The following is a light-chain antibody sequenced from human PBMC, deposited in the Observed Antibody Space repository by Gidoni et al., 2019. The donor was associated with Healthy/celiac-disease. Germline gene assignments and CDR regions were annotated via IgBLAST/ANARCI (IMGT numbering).Light chain of an antibody. CDR2: DAS. V-gene: IGKV3-11*01. J-gene: IGKJ4*01. CDR1: PSVSSY. Sequence: EIVLTQSPATLSLSPGERAPLSCRASPSVSSYLAWYQQKPGQAPRLLIYDASNRATGIPARFSGSGSGTDFTLTISSLEPEEFAVYYCQQRSIGPSFGGGTKVEIK. CDR3: QQRSIGPS.